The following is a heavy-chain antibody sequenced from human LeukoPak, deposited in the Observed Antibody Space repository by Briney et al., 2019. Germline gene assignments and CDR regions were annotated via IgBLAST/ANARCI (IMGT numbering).Heavy chain of an antibody. CDR1: GFTFSSYG. V-gene: IGHV3-33*01. J-gene: IGHJ4*02. CDR2: IWYDGSNK. CDR3: ATDQYRLPDY. Sequence: GGSLRLSCAASGFTFSSYGMHWVRQAPGKGLEWVAVIWYDGSNKYYADSVRGRFTVSEDNSKNTLYLQMNSLRAEDTAVYYCATDQYRLPDYWGQGTLVTVSS. D-gene: IGHD2-2*01.